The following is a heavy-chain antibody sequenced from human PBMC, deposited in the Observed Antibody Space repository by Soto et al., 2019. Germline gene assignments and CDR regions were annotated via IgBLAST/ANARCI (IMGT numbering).Heavy chain of an antibody. CDR2: FIPSFPAP. CDR3: ATGEVVPSFPHWLDT. D-gene: IGHD2-21*01. CDR1: GGTIKTYT. Sequence: VQFVQSGAELKKPGSSVRVSCRASGGTIKTYTLSWVRQAPGQGLEWMGAFIPSFPAPNFAQRFKGRLTLTADESTNPAFMELSGLRPEATSLYFCATGEVVPSFPHWLDTWGQGTQVIVSS. J-gene: IGHJ5*02. V-gene: IGHV1-69*12.